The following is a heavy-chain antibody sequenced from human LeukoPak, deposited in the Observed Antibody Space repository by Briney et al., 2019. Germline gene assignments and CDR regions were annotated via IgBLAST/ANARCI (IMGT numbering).Heavy chain of an antibody. Sequence: GESLKISCKGSGYSFTSYWIGWVRQMPGKGLEWMGIIYPGDSDTRYSPSLQGQVTISADKSITTAYLQWSSLTSSVTAMYYCASQTAIDHYYFDYWGQGTLVTVSS. V-gene: IGHV5-51*01. J-gene: IGHJ4*02. D-gene: IGHD2-21*02. CDR1: GYSFTSYW. CDR3: ASQTAIDHYYFDY. CDR2: IYPGDSDT.